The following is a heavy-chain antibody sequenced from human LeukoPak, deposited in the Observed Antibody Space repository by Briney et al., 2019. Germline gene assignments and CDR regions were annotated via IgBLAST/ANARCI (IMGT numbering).Heavy chain of an antibody. D-gene: IGHD1-26*01. CDR2: ISWNSGTI. V-gene: IGHV3-9*01. CDR3: AKGSSGSYSQDAFDI. CDR1: GFTFDDYA. Sequence: SLRLSCAASGFTFDDYAMHWVRQVPGKGLEWVSGISWNSGTIGYADSVKGRFTISRDNAKNSLYLRMNSLRAEDTALYYCAKGSSGSYSQDAFDIWGQGTMVTVSS. J-gene: IGHJ3*02.